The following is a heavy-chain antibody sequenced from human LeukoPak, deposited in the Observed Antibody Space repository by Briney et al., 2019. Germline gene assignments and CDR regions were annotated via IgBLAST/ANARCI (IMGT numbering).Heavy chain of an antibody. J-gene: IGHJ3*02. CDR1: GYTFTGYY. CDR3: ARGSPSGSGSYYTLDDAFDI. V-gene: IGHV1-2*04. Sequence: GASVTVSCKASGYTFTGYYMHWVRQAPGQGLEWMGWINPNSGGTNYAQKFQGWVTMTRDTSISTAYMELSRLRSDDTAVYYCARGSPSGSGSYYTLDDAFDIWGQGTMVTVSS. D-gene: IGHD3-10*01. CDR2: INPNSGGT.